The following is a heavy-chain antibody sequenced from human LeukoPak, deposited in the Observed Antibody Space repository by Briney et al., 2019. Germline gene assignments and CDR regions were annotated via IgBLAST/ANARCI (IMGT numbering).Heavy chain of an antibody. CDR1: GFTFSSYA. D-gene: IGHD5-12*01. CDR2: IIASGGST. Sequence: GGSLRLSCAASGFTFSSYAMNWVRQAPGKGLEWVSVIIASGGSTYYADSVKGRFTISRDNSKNTLYLQMNSLRAEDTAVYYCAKDQAWLRFDYWGQGTLVTVSP. CDR3: AKDQAWLRFDY. J-gene: IGHJ4*02. V-gene: IGHV3-23*01.